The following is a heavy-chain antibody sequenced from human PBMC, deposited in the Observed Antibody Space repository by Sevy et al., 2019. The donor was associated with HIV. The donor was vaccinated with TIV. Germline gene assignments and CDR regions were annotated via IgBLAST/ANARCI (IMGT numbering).Heavy chain of an antibody. Sequence: GGSLRLSCAASGFTFSSYSMNWVRQAPGKGLEWVSYISSSSSTIYYADSVKGRFTISRDNAKNSLYLQMNSLRDEDTAVYYCARGSRKSSSITMVRGVMYWCDPWGQGTLVTVSS. CDR1: GFTFSSYS. CDR3: ARGSRKSSSITMVRGVMYWCDP. J-gene: IGHJ5*02. CDR2: ISSSSSTI. V-gene: IGHV3-48*02. D-gene: IGHD3-10*01.